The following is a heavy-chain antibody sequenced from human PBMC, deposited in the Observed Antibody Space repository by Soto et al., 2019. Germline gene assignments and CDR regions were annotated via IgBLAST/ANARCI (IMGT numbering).Heavy chain of an antibody. CDR2: ISAYNGNT. CDR1: GYTFTSYG. Sequence: QVQLVQSGAEVKKPGASVKVSCKASGYTFTSYGISWVRQAPGQGLEWMGWISAYNGNTNYAQKLQGRVTMTTDTSTSTAYMGLRSLRSDDTAVYYCARVIGHYYGSGRQGGWFDPWGQGTLVTVSS. J-gene: IGHJ5*02. V-gene: IGHV1-18*01. D-gene: IGHD3-10*01. CDR3: ARVIGHYYGSGRQGGWFDP.